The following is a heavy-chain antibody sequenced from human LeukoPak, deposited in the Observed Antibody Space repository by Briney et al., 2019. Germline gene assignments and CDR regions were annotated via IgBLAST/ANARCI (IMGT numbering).Heavy chain of an antibody. V-gene: IGHV3-23*01. J-gene: IGHJ4*02. CDR1: GFTFSSYA. Sequence: GGSLRLSCAASGFTFSSYAMSWVRQAPGKGLEWVSAISGSGGSTYYADSVKGRFTISRDNSKSTLYLQMNSLRAEDTAVYYCAKGASFYYDSSGDYWGQGTLVTVSS. CDR3: AKGASFYYDSSGDY. CDR2: ISGSGGST. D-gene: IGHD3-22*01.